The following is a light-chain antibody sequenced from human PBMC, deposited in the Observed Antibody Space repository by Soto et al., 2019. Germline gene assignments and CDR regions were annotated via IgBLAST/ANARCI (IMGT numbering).Light chain of an antibody. V-gene: IGLV2-11*01. J-gene: IGLJ1*01. CDR3: CSYAGTYTFYV. Sequence: QSALTQPRSVSGSPGQSVTISCTGTSSDVAGYNYVSWFQQHGAKAPKLIIYDVNKRPSGVPDRFSGSKSGNTASTTISGLQAEDEADYFCCSYAGTYTFYVFGTGTKLTVL. CDR2: DVN. CDR1: SSDVAGYNY.